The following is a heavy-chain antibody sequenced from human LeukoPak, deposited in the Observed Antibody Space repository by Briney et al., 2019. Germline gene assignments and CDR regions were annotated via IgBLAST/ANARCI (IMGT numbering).Heavy chain of an antibody. D-gene: IGHD4-17*01. J-gene: IGHJ4*02. V-gene: IGHV3-48*03. CDR3: ARGVAYGMMGY. CDR2: ITNTGRTI. Sequence: GGSLRLSCVASGFSFSSFEMNWVRQAPGKGLEWLPYITNTGRTIYYADSVKGRFTISRDNAKNSLYLHMNSLRGDDTAIYYCARGVAYGMMGYWGQGPLVTVSS. CDR1: GFSFSSFE.